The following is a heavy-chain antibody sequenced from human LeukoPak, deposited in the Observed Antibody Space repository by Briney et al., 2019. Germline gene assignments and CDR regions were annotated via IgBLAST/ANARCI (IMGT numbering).Heavy chain of an antibody. Sequence: GGSLRLSCAASGFTFSGSALHWVRQASGKGLEWVGRIRSTANGYATAYAASVQGRFTISRDDSKNMAYLQMNSLKTEDTALYYCTRPGGNFDYWGQGTLVTVSS. CDR2: IRSTANGYAT. CDR1: GFTFSGSA. D-gene: IGHD3-16*01. CDR3: TRPGGNFDY. J-gene: IGHJ4*01. V-gene: IGHV3-73*01.